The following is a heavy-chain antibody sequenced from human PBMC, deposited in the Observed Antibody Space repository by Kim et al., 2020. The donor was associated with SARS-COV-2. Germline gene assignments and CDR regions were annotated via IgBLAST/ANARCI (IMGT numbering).Heavy chain of an antibody. CDR2: INHSGST. V-gene: IGHV4-34*01. D-gene: IGHD1-20*01. CDR3: ASLRITGMGR. J-gene: IGHJ4*02. Sequence: SETLSLTCAVYGGSFSGYYWSWIRQPPGKGLEWIGEINHSGSTNYNPSLKSRVTISVDTSKNQFSLKLSSVTAADTAVYYCASLRITGMGRWGQGTLVTV. CDR1: GGSFSGYY.